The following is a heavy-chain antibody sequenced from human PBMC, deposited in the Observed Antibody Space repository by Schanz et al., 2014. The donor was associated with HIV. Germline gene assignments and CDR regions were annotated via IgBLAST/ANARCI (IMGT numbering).Heavy chain of an antibody. D-gene: IGHD4-4*01. CDR2: IWYDGTDK. CDR3: ARGGLQWHPEWFDL. Sequence: QVQLVESGGGVVQPGMSLTLSCAASGFTFSSHGMHWVRQAPGKGLEWVAVIWYDGTDKYYAGSVKGRFTISRDNSQNTMYLQMNRLRAEDTAVYYCARGGLQWHPEWFDLWGQGTLVSVSS. V-gene: IGHV3-33*08. CDR1: GFTFSSHG. J-gene: IGHJ5*02.